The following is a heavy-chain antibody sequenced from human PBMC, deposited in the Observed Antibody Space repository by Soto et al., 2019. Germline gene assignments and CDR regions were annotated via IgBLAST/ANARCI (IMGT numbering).Heavy chain of an antibody. Sequence: ASVKVSCKASGYTFTSYGISWVRQAPGQGLEWMGWISAYNGNTNYAQKLQGRVTMTTDTSTSTAYMELRSLRSDDTALYYCAINLDYGDYYWNWFDPWGQGTLVTVSS. D-gene: IGHD4-17*01. CDR1: GYTFTSYG. CDR3: AINLDYGDYYWNWFDP. V-gene: IGHV1-18*01. J-gene: IGHJ5*02. CDR2: ISAYNGNT.